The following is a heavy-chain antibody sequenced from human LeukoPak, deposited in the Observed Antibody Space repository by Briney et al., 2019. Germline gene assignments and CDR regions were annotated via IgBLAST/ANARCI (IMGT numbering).Heavy chain of an antibody. CDR1: GFTFSTYA. Sequence: GGSLRLSCAASGFTFSTYAMSWVRQAPGKGLEYVSAISGSGGSTYYADSVKGRFTISRDNSKNTLYLEMNSLRAEDTAVYYCGKSLSGTYRVDYWGQGTLVTVSS. CDR2: ISGSGGST. J-gene: IGHJ4*02. CDR3: GKSLSGTYRVDY. V-gene: IGHV3-23*01. D-gene: IGHD1-26*01.